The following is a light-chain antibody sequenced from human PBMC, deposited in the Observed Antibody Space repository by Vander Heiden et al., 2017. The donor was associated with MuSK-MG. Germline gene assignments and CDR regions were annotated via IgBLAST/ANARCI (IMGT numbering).Light chain of an antibody. J-gene: IGKJ1*01. V-gene: IGKV1-5*03. CDR1: QSISSW. CDR3: QQYNSYSWWT. Sequence: DIQMTQSPSTLSASVGDRVTITCRASQSISSWLAWYQQKPGKAPKLLIYKASSLESGVPSRFSGSGSGTEFTLTISSRQPDDFATYYCQQYNSYSWWTFGQGTKVEIK. CDR2: KAS.